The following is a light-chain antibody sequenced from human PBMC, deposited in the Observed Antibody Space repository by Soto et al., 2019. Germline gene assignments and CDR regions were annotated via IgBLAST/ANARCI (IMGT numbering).Light chain of an antibody. CDR3: AAWDDSLNVYV. V-gene: IGLV1-44*01. CDR1: VSNIGSNT. J-gene: IGLJ1*01. CDR2: SND. Sequence: QSPLTQPPSASGPPGRRVTISCSGSVSNIGSNTVNWYQHLPGTAPRFLIYSNDQRPSGVPDRVSGSKSGTSASLAISGLQSEDEADYYCAAWDDSLNVYVFGTGTKVTVL.